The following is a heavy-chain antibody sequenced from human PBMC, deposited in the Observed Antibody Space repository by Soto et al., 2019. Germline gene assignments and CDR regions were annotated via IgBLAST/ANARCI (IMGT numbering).Heavy chain of an antibody. V-gene: IGHV4-30-4*01. J-gene: IGHJ6*02. CDR1: GGSVSSGDYY. Sequence: SETLSLTCTVSGGSVSSGDYYWSWIRQPPGKGLEWIGHIYYTGSTYYNPSLKSRLTISVDTSKNQFSLKVSSVTAADTAVYYCARSYDLWSGSPDLVGMDVWGQGTKVPVSS. CDR3: ARSYDLWSGSPDLVGMDV. D-gene: IGHD3-3*01. CDR2: IYYTGST.